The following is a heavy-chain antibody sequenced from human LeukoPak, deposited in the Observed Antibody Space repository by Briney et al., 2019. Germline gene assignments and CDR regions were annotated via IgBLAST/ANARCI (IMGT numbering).Heavy chain of an antibody. V-gene: IGHV3-23*01. CDR2: ISGSVGHA. CDR3: AKKQGGIIVATTLHYYYGMDV. J-gene: IGHJ6*02. D-gene: IGHD5-12*01. Sequence: GGSLRLSCAPSGFSSSTLAMSWVRQAPGGGLEWVSAISGSVGHAYYADSVKGRFTISRDNSKNTLYLQMNSLRDEDTAVYYCAKKQGGIIVATTLHYYYGMDVWGQGTTVTVSS. CDR1: GFSSSTLA.